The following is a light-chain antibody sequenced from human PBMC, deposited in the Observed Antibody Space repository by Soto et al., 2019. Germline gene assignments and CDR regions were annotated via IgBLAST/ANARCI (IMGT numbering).Light chain of an antibody. J-gene: IGKJ4*01. CDR1: QGIGDT. CDR3: QPYHNWPLT. Sequence: EVVMTQSPATLSVSPGEGVTLSCRASQGIGDTLASYQHKPGHTPRLLIYDTSSSATAVPASFSGSSSGPEFTLAISSLQSEDFVIYYCQPYHNWPLTFGGGTKVDIK. CDR2: DTS. V-gene: IGKV3-15*01.